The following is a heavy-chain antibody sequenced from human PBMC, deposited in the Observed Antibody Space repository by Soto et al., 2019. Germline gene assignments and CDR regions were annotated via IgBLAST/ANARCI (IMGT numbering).Heavy chain of an antibody. Sequence: QVQLQESGPGLVKPSETLSLTCTFSGGSISGYYCSWVRQPPGKGLEFIGYIRYKESTNYNPSLKRRVTISLDTSKNHCALKLTSVTAADTAVYFCARITRPDSGARYYFDYWGQGILVTVSS. D-gene: IGHD6-25*01. CDR2: IRYKEST. CDR1: GGSISGYY. CDR3: ARITRPDSGARYYFDY. V-gene: IGHV4-59*01. J-gene: IGHJ4*02.